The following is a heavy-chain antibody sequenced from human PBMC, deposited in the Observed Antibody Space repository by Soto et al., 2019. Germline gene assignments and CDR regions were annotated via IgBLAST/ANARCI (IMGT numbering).Heavy chain of an antibody. V-gene: IGHV3-48*03. CDR1: GFTFSSYE. J-gene: IGHJ4*02. CDR3: ASEARYCSGGSCYSAPIGY. Sequence: HPGGSLRLSCAASGFTFSSYEMNWVRQAPGKGLEWVSYISSSGSTIYYADSVKGRFTISRDNAKNSLYLQMNSLRAEDTAVYYCASEARYCSGGSCYSAPIGYWGQGTLVTVSS. D-gene: IGHD2-15*01. CDR2: ISSSGSTI.